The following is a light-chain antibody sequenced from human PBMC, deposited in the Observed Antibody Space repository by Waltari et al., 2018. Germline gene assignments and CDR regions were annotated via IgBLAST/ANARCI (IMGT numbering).Light chain of an antibody. CDR3: MQARQTPYT. V-gene: IGKV2-28*01. Sequence: IVMTQSPLSLPVTPGEPASISCRASQSLLHRNGYNDLEWYLQKPGQAPQLLIYLGSTRASGVPDRFSGGASGTEFTLRISRVEAEDVGVYYCMQARQTPYTFGQGTKLEIK. CDR2: LGS. J-gene: IGKJ2*01. CDR1: QSLLHRNGYND.